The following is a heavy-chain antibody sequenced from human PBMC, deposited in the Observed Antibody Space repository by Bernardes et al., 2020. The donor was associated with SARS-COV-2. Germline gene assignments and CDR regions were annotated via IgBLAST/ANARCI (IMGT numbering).Heavy chain of an antibody. D-gene: IGHD1-26*01. J-gene: IGHJ3*02. CDR2: IIPPFGTT. Sequence: SVKVSCKTSGNTFTSYAVIWVRQAPGQGLECMGGIIPPFGTTNYAQNFQGRVTIAADESTSTVYMELSSLRSEDTAMYYCARSGTYPDAFDIWGQGTMVTVSS. CDR3: ARSGTYPDAFDI. CDR1: GNTFTSYA. V-gene: IGHV1-69*13.